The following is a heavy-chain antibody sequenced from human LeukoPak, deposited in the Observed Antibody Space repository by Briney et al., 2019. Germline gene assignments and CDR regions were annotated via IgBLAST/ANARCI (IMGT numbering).Heavy chain of an antibody. CDR3: ARRPRITMIVVPRGAFDI. D-gene: IGHD3-22*01. CDR2: INHSGST. J-gene: IGHJ3*02. CDR1: GGSFSGYY. V-gene: IGHV4-34*01. Sequence: SETLSLTCAVYGGSFSGYYWSWIRQPPGKGLEWIGEINHSGSTNYNPSLKSRVTISVDTSKNQFSLKLSSVTAADTAVYYCARRPRITMIVVPRGAFDIWGQGTMVTVSS.